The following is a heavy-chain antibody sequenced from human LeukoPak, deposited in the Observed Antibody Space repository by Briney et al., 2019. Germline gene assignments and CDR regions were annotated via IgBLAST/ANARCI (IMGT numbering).Heavy chain of an antibody. CDR1: GYTFSNFF. CDR3: TTVLKVGPWDF. J-gene: IGHJ4*02. V-gene: IGHV1-46*01. Sequence: GASVKVSCKASGYTFSNFFIHWVRQAPGQGLEWLGIIHPSDGRANFAQKFQDRVSLKSNTSTSTVYMELSSLTSEDTAIYFCTTVLKVGPWDFWGQETLITVSS. D-gene: IGHD3-16*01. CDR2: IHPSDGRA.